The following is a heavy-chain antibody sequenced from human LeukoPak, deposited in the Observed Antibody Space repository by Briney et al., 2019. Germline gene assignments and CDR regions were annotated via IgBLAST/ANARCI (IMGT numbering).Heavy chain of an antibody. CDR1: GFTFSDYY. D-gene: IGHD3-22*01. J-gene: IGHJ4*02. V-gene: IGHV3-11*01. CDR3: ARDRLGDYDSGGYYDN. CDR2: ISDSGSTI. Sequence: GGSLRLSCAASGFTFSDYYMSWIRQAPGKGLEWVSYISDSGSTIYYADSVKGRFTISRDNAKNSVYLQMNSLRAEDTAVYYCARDRLGDYDSGGYYDNWGQGTRVTVSS.